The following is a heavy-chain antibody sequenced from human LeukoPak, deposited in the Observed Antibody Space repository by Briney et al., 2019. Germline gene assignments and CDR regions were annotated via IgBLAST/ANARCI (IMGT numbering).Heavy chain of an antibody. V-gene: IGHV4-59*01. Sequence: PSETLSLTCTVSGGSISSYYWSWIRQPPGKGLEWIGYIYYSGGTNYNPSLKSRVTISVDTSKNQFSLKLSSVTAADTAVYYCARDGRSSWEVSYAFDIWGQGTMVTVSS. CDR2: IYYSGGT. J-gene: IGHJ3*02. CDR1: GGSISSYY. CDR3: ARDGRSSWEVSYAFDI. D-gene: IGHD6-13*01.